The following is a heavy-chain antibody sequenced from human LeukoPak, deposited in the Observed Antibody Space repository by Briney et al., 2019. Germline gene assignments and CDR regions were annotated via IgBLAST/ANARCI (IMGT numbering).Heavy chain of an antibody. CDR2: IYTSGST. D-gene: IGHD3-9*01. CDR3: AVGGYDILTGYKFDY. V-gene: IGHV4-4*07. Sequence: SETLSLTCTVSGGSISSYYWSWIRQPAGKGLEWIGRIYTSGSTNYNPSLKSRVTMSVDTSKNQFSLKLSSVTAADTAVYYCAVGGYDILTGYKFDYWGQGTLVTVSP. CDR1: GGSISSYY. J-gene: IGHJ4*02.